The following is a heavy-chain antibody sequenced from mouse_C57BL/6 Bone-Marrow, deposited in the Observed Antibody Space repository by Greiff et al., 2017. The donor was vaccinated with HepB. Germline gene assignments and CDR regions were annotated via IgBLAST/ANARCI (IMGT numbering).Heavy chain of an antibody. V-gene: IGHV1-64*01. CDR3: ARGRPPGDY. CDR1: GYTFTDYE. CDR2: IHPNSGST. Sequence: QVQLQQSGAELVRPGASVTLSCKASGYTFTDYEMHWVKQRPGQGLEWIGMIHPNSGSTNYNEKFKSKATLTVDKSSSTAYMQLSSLTSEDSAVYYCARGRPPGDYWGQGTTLTVSS. J-gene: IGHJ2*01.